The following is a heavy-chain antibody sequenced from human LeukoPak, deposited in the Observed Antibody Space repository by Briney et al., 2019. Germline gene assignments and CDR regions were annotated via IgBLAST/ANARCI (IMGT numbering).Heavy chain of an antibody. CDR2: IKEDGSEK. D-gene: IGHD7-27*01. CDR1: GFTFSRYW. V-gene: IGHV3-7*01. J-gene: IGHJ3*02. Sequence: PGGSLRLSCAASGFTFSRYWMSWVRQAPGKGLEWVANIKEDGSEKYYVDSVKGRFTISRDNAKNSLHLQMHTLRAEDTAVYYCGRDGDGDAFDIWGQGTMVTVSS. CDR3: GRDGDGDAFDI.